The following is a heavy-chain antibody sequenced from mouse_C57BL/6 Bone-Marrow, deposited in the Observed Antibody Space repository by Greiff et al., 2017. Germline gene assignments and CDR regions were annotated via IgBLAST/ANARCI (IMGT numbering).Heavy chain of an antibody. J-gene: IGHJ2*01. CDR3: TISVLRFFDY. V-gene: IGHV1-19*01. Sequence: VQLKQSGPVLVKPGASVKMSCKASGYTFTDYYMNWVKQSHGKSLEWIGVINPYNGGTSYNQKFKGKATLTVAKSASTAYMELNSLTSEDSAVYYCTISVLRFFDYWGQGTTLTVSS. CDR2: INPYNGGT. D-gene: IGHD1-1*01. CDR1: GYTFTDYY.